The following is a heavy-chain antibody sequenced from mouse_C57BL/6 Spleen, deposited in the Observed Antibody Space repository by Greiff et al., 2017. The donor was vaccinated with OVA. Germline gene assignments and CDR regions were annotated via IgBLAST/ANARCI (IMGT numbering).Heavy chain of an antibody. Sequence: VQLQQSGAEFVKPGASVKLSCTASGYTFTSYWMHWVQQTPGRGLEWIGRIGRNSGGTKYNEKFKGKATLTVDKPSSTAYLQLSSLTSEDSAVYYRASDDYGSSLAWFGDWGNGILVTVSA. CDR2: IGRNSGGT. J-gene: IGHJ3*01. CDR1: GYTFTSYW. CDR3: ASDDYGSSLAWFGD. D-gene: IGHD1-1*01. V-gene: IGHV1-72*01.